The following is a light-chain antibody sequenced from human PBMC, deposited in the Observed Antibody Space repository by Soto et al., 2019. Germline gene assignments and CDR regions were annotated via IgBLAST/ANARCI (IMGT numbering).Light chain of an antibody. J-gene: IGKJ1*01. CDR1: QSVSSS. V-gene: IGKV3-15*01. CDR2: DTS. Sequence: EIVVTQSPATLSVSPGERVTLSCRASQSVSSSLAWYQQRPGQAPRLLIYDTSTRAAGISARFSGSGSGTEFTLTISSLQSEDFAVYYCQHRSNWPETFGQGTKVEIK. CDR3: QHRSNWPET.